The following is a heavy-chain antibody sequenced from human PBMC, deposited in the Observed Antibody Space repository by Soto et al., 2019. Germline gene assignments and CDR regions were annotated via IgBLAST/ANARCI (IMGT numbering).Heavy chain of an antibody. CDR2: ISYDGSNK. CDR3: ANGYGGNPLPFDY. J-gene: IGHJ4*02. V-gene: IGHV3-30*18. Sequence: QVQLVESGGGVVQPGRSLSLSCAASGFTFSSYGMHWVRQAPGKGMEWVAVISYDGSNKYYADSVKGRFTISRDNSKNTLYLQMNSLRAEDTAVYYCANGYGGNPLPFDYWGQGTLVTVSS. D-gene: IGHD2-15*01. CDR1: GFTFSSYG.